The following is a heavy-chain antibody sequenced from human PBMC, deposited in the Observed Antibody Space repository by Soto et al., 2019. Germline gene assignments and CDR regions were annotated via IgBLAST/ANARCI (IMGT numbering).Heavy chain of an antibody. D-gene: IGHD5-18*01. CDR2: IYYSGST. CDR3: ARTLYSYGTRFNY. V-gene: IGHV4-59*01. Sequence: QVKLQESGPGLVKPSETLSLTCTVSGGSISSYYWSWIRQPPGKGLAWIGYIYYSGSTNYNPSLKSRGTISVDTSKNQFILKMSSVTATDTAVYYCARTLYSYGTRFNYWGQGTLVTVSS. CDR1: GGSISSYY. J-gene: IGHJ4*02.